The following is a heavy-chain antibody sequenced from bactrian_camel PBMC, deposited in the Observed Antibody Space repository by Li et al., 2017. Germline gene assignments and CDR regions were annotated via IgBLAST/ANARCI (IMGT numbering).Heavy chain of an antibody. CDR1: GFPFSSYG. V-gene: IGHV3S40*01. CDR2: TTSGGST. J-gene: IGHJ4*01. Sequence: VQLVESGGGLVQPGGSLTLSCVASGFPFSSYGLSWVRLPPGKGLEWVSGTTSGGSTYYADSVKGRFTISRDNAKNTLYLQLDNLETEDTAMYYCARGGFNWAFGNCGQGTQVTVS. CDR3: ARGGFNWAFGN. D-gene: IGHD8*01.